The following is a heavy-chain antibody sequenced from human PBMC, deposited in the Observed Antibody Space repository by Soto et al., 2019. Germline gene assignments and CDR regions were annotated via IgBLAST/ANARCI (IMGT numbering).Heavy chain of an antibody. CDR2: IYYSGST. Sequence: PSETLSLTCTVSGGSVSSGSYYWSWIRQPPGKGLEWIGYIYYSGSTNYNPSLKSRVTISVDTSKNQFSLKLSSVTAADTAVYYCARDGKLAADRGWFDPWGQGTLVTVSS. D-gene: IGHD6-13*01. V-gene: IGHV4-61*01. CDR1: GGSVSSGSYY. J-gene: IGHJ5*02. CDR3: ARDGKLAADRGWFDP.